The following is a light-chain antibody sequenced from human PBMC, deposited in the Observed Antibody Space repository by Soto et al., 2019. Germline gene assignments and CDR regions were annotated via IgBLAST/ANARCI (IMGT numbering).Light chain of an antibody. V-gene: IGKV1-39*01. Sequence: DIQMTQSPSSLSASVGDRVTITCRARQSFSSYLNWYQQKPGKAPKLLIYAASSLQSGVPSMFSGSGSGTDFTLTSSSLQPEEFATYYCQQSYSTPWTFGQGTKVEIK. CDR1: QSFSSY. CDR3: QQSYSTPWT. J-gene: IGKJ1*01. CDR2: AAS.